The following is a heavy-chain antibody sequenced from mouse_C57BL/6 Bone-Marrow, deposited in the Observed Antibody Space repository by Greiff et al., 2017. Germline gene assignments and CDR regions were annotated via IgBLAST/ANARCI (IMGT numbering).Heavy chain of an antibody. J-gene: IGHJ2*01. CDR3: ASVVFDY. D-gene: IGHD1-1*01. CDR2: INPNNGGT. Sequence: VQLQQSGPELVKPGASVKISCKASGYTFTDYYMNWVKQSHGKSLEWIGDINPNNGGTSYNQKFKGKATLTVDKSSSTAYMELRSLTSEDSAVYYCASVVFDYWGQGTTLTVSS. V-gene: IGHV1-26*01. CDR1: GYTFTDYY.